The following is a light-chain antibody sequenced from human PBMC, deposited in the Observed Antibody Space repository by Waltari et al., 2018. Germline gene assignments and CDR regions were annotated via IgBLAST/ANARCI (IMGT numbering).Light chain of an antibody. V-gene: IGKV3-15*01. CDR2: DAS. J-gene: IGKJ5*01. CDR3: QHYNNWPFT. Sequence: EIVMTQSPATLSVSPGERATLSCRASQGITSSLNWFQQKPGQAPRLPIYDASTRATGIPARFSGSGSETEFTLTISSLQSEDFAVYYCQHYNNWPFTFGQGTRLENK. CDR1: QGITSS.